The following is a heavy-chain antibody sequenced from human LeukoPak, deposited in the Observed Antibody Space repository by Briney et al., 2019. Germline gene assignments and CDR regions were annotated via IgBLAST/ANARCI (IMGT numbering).Heavy chain of an antibody. CDR3: ARDVDGSGMTNLDY. D-gene: IGHD3-10*01. Sequence: PSETLSLTCAVYGGSFSGYYWSWIRQPPGKGLEWIGEINHSGSTNYNPSLKSRVTISVDTSKNQFSLKLSSVTAADTAVYYCARDVDGSGMTNLDYWGQGTLVTVSS. CDR1: GGSFSGYY. CDR2: INHSGST. V-gene: IGHV4-34*01. J-gene: IGHJ4*02.